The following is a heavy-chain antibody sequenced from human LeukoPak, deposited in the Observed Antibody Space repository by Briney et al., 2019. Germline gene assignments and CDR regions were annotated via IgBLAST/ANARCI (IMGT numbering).Heavy chain of an antibody. CDR2: INHSGST. CDR1: GGSFSGYY. Sequence: SETLSLTCAVYGGSFSGYYWSWIRQPPGKGLEWIGEINHSGSTNYNPSLKSRVTISVDTSKNQFSLKLSSVTAADTAVYYCARGSTVVVVAATPDWFAPWGQGTLVTVSS. V-gene: IGHV4-34*01. D-gene: IGHD2-15*01. CDR3: ARGSTVVVVAATPDWFAP. J-gene: IGHJ5*02.